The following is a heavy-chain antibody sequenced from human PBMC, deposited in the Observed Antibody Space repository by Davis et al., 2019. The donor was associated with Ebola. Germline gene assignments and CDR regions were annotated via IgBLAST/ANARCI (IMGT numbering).Heavy chain of an antibody. CDR1: GYTFTSYG. Sequence: ASVKVSCKASGYTFTSYGISWVRQVPGQGLEWMGWISAHNGNTKYVQSLQGRVTMTRDTSTSTVYMELSSLRSEDTAVYYCARETGDGGGMDVWGKGTTVTVSS. D-gene: IGHD7-27*01. CDR3: ARETGDGGGMDV. V-gene: IGHV1-18*01. J-gene: IGHJ6*04. CDR2: ISAHNGNT.